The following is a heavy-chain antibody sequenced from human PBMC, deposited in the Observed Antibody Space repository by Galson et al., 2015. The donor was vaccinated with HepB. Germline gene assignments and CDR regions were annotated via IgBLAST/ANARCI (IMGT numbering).Heavy chain of an antibody. Sequence: QSGAEVKNPGESLKISCQGSGYTFSNFWIGWVRQMPGKGPEWMGIIYPGDSKTKYSPSFQGQVTISVDKSISTAYLQWRSLKASDTAIYYCARTYGPRIDDWLYMQRWGQGTLVTVSS. J-gene: IGHJ1*01. V-gene: IGHV5-51*03. D-gene: IGHD2/OR15-2a*01. CDR1: GYTFSNFW. CDR3: ARTYGPRIDDWLYMQR. CDR2: IYPGDSKT.